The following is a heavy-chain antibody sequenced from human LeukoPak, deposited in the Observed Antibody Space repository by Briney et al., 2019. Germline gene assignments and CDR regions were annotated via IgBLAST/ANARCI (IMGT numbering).Heavy chain of an antibody. J-gene: IGHJ3*02. CDR3: ARGRFGNPLQLEPRRPFDM. CDR2: MYHTGST. Sequence: SQTLSLTCGVSGDSISSGGYSWSWIRQPPGKGLEWIGYMYHTGSTYYNPSLKSRVTISVDMSKNQFSLKLSSVTAADSAVFYCARGRFGNPLQLEPRRPFDMWGQGTMVAISS. V-gene: IGHV4-30-2*01. CDR1: GDSISSGGYS. D-gene: IGHD1-1*01.